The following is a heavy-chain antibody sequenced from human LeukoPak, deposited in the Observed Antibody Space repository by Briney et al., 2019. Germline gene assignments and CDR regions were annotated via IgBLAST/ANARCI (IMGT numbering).Heavy chain of an antibody. CDR2: FDPEDGET. J-gene: IGHJ4*02. CDR1: GYTLTEIS. CDR3: ATLPPRFLSRYADY. D-gene: IGHD3-3*01. V-gene: IGHV1-24*01. Sequence: ASVKVSCKVSGYTLTEISIHLVRQAPGKGLEWMGGFDPEDGETIYAQRFQGRVTMTEDTSADTAYMELSSLRSEDTAVYYCATLPPRFLSRYADYWGQGTLVTVSS.